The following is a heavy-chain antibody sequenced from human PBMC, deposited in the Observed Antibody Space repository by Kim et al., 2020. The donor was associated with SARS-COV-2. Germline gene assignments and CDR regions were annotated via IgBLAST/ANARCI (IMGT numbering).Heavy chain of an antibody. Sequence: GGSLRLSCAASGFTFSSYGMHWVRQAPGKGLEWVAVISYDGSNKYYADSVKGRFTISRDNSKNTLYLQMNSLRAEDTAVYYCAKRSQWLVRAGYYYYYG. CDR3: AKRSQWLVRAGYYYYYG. CDR1: GFTFSSYG. CDR2: ISYDGSNK. J-gene: IGHJ6*01. D-gene: IGHD6-19*01. V-gene: IGHV3-30*18.